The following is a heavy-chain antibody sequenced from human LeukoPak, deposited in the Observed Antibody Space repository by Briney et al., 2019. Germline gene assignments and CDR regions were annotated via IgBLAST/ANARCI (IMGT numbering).Heavy chain of an antibody. D-gene: IGHD3-10*01. V-gene: IGHV4-59*01. J-gene: IGHJ5*02. CDR3: ARARRFGEFNWFAP. CDR1: GGSISSYY. CDR2: IYYSGST. Sequence: PSETLSLTCTVAGGSISSYYWSWIRQPAGKGLEWIGYIYYSGSTNYNPSLKSRVTISVDTSKNQFSLKLSSVTAADTAVYYCARARRFGEFNWFAPWGQGTLVTVSS.